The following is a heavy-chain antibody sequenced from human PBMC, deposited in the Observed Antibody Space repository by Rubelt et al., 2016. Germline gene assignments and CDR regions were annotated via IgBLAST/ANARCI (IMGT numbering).Heavy chain of an antibody. V-gene: IGHV3-74*02. CDR3: VVGGATFDD. J-gene: IGHJ4*02. Sequence: VQLVESGGGVVQPGRSLRLSCAASGFTFSSYWMHWVRQAPGKGLVWVSRINSDGSSTNYADSVKGRFTISRDNAKNTLYLQVDSLRAEDTAVYYCVVGGATFDDGGQGTLVTVSS. CDR1: GFTFSSYW. CDR2: INSDGSST. D-gene: IGHD1-26*01.